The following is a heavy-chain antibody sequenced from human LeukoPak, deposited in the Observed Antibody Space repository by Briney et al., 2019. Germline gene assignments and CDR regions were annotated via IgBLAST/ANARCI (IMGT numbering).Heavy chain of an antibody. V-gene: IGHV3-30*02. CDR1: GFTFSSYG. Sequence: GGSLRLSCAASGFTFSSYGMHRVRQAPGKGLEWVAFIRDDGSNKYYADSVKGRFTISRDNSKNTLYLQMNSLRAEDTAVYYCAKVGSGWYGAFDIWGQGTMVTVSS. D-gene: IGHD6-19*01. CDR2: IRDDGSNK. CDR3: AKVGSGWYGAFDI. J-gene: IGHJ3*02.